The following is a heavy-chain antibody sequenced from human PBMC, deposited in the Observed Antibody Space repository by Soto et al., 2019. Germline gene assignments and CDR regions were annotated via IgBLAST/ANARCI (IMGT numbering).Heavy chain of an antibody. J-gene: IGHJ6*02. CDR2: INAGKGDT. CDR3: VRDGTTIIVGKTKTYYYYGMDV. CDR1: GYTFTGYG. Sequence: ASVKVSCKASGYTFTGYGMHWVRQAPGQRLEWMGWINAGKGDTKYSQIFQGRVTITRDRTASTVYMELSRLRSEDTAVYYCVRDGTTIIVGKTKTYYYYGMDVWGQGTTVTVSS. V-gene: IGHV1-3*01. D-gene: IGHD3-22*01.